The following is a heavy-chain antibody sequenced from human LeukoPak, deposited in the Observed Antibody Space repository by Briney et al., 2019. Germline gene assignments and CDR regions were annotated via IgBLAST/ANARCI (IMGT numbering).Heavy chain of an antibody. V-gene: IGHV1-2*04. J-gene: IGHJ4*02. D-gene: IGHD3-22*01. CDR2: INPNSGGT. CDR3: ARGRGVYDSSGYPHHSPLGY. Sequence: ASVKVSCKASGYTFTGYYMHWVRQAPGQGLEWMGWINPNSGGTNYAQKFQGWFTMTRDTSISTAYMELSRLRSDDTAVYYCARGRGVYDSSGYPHHSPLGYWGQGTLVTVSS. CDR1: GYTFTGYY.